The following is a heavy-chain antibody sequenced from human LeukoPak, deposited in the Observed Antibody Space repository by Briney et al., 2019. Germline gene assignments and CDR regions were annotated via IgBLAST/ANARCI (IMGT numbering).Heavy chain of an antibody. V-gene: IGHV3-7*01. CDR1: GFSFSSFW. J-gene: IGHJ4*02. CDR3: ARVQWLGGYFDS. Sequence: PGGSLRLSCAASGFSFSSFWMSWVRQTPGKGLEWVAHIEQEGSEKYYVDSVRGRFTISRDNAKNSLYLQMNSLRAEDTAVYYCARVQWLGGYFDSWGQGTLVTVSP. D-gene: IGHD6-19*01. CDR2: IEQEGSEK.